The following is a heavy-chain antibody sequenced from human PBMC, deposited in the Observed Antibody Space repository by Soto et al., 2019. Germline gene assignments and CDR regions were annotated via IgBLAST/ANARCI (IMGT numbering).Heavy chain of an antibody. Sequence: QVQLVQSGAEVKKPGSSVRVSCKTSGDTFTFYSINWVRQAPGLGLEWMGRINPILTMSNYAQRIQGRVTMTADKSTRTDYMELSSLRSEDTAMYYCATSYGSGYRAFDYWGQGALVTVSS. V-gene: IGHV1-69*02. CDR2: INPILTMS. D-gene: IGHD3-10*01. CDR3: ATSYGSGYRAFDY. J-gene: IGHJ4*02. CDR1: GDTFTFYS.